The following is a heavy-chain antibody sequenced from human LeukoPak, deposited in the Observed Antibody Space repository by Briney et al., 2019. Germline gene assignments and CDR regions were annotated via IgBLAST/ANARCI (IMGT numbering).Heavy chain of an antibody. CDR3: AKGNRLNYYDSSGFDY. J-gene: IGHJ4*02. D-gene: IGHD3-22*01. V-gene: IGHV3-23*01. CDR1: GFTFSSYA. Sequence: GGSLRLSCATSGFTFSSYAMSWVGQAPGKGLEWVSAISGSGGSTYYADSVKGRFTISRDNSKNTLYLQMNSLRAEDTAVYYCAKGNRLNYYDSSGFDYWGQGTLVTVSS. CDR2: ISGSGGST.